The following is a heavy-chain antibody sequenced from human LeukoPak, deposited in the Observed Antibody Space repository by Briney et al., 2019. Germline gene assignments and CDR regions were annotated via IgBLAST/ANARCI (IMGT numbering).Heavy chain of an antibody. D-gene: IGHD3-10*02. CDR1: GFTFSDYW. CDR3: AELGITMIGGV. Sequence: GGSLRLSCAASGFTFSDYWMSWVRQAPGKGLEWVASIKQDGSEKYYVDSVKGRFTISRDNAKNSLYLQMNSLRAEDTAVYYCAELGITMIGGVWGKGTTVTISS. CDR2: IKQDGSEK. V-gene: IGHV3-7*01. J-gene: IGHJ6*04.